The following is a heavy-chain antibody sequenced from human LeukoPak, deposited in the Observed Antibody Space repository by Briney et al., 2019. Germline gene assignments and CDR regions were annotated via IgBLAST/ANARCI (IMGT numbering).Heavy chain of an antibody. CDR1: GVTLSSYA. J-gene: IGHJ4*02. CDR3: ARATVVTGIDY. Sequence: GGSLRLSCAASGVTLSSYAMSWARQAPGKGLVWVSRINSDGSSTSYADSVKGRFTISRDNAKNTLYLQMNSLRAEDTAVYYCARATVVTGIDYWGQGTLVTVSS. D-gene: IGHD4-23*01. V-gene: IGHV3-74*01. CDR2: INSDGSST.